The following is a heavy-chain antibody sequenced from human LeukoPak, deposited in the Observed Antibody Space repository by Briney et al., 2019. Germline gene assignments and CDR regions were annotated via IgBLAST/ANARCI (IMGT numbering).Heavy chain of an antibody. V-gene: IGHV4-31*03. CDR2: IYYSGTT. D-gene: IGHD7-27*01. CDR3: ARGSTGDKSNN. Sequence: PSETLSLTCTVSGGSITSGGYYWSWIRQLPGKGLEWIGYIYYSGTTSYNPPLKSRLTISLDTSENQFSLKLSSVTAADTAVYYCARGSTGDKSNNWGQGTLVTVSS. J-gene: IGHJ4*02. CDR1: GGSITSGGYY.